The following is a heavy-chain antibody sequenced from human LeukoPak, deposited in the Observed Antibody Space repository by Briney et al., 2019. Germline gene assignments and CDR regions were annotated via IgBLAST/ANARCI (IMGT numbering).Heavy chain of an antibody. J-gene: IGHJ6*02. V-gene: IGHV4-61*03. CDR2: IYYSGST. CDR1: GGSVSSGSYY. Sequence: SETLSLTCTVSGGSVSSGSYYWSWIRQPPGKGLEWIGYIYYSGSTNYNPSLKSRVTISVDTSKNHFSLKLSSVTAADTAVYYCARDVGDCSSTSCSRYYYYGMDVWGQGTTVTVSS. CDR3: ARDVGDCSSTSCSRYYYYGMDV. D-gene: IGHD2-2*01.